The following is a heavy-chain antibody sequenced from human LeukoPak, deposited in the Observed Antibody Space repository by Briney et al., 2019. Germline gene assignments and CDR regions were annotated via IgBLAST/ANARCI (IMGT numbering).Heavy chain of an antibody. D-gene: IGHD5/OR15-5a*01. CDR2: ISYDGNNK. V-gene: IGHV3-30-3*01. J-gene: IGHJ4*02. Sequence: HWXRXAPGXGLEWVSIISYDGNNKYYPASVKPRFTISRDISKTTLYLQINSPRADDTAVYYCARHYLRLHYFDYWGQGTLLTVSS. CDR3: ARHYLRLHYFDY.